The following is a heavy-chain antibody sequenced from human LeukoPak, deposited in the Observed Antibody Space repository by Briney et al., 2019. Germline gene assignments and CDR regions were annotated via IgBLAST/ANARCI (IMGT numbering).Heavy chain of an antibody. CDR1: GFAFSSYA. D-gene: IGHD2-15*01. CDR2: ISGSGGST. Sequence: GGSLRLSCAASGFAFSSYAMSWVRQAPGKGLEWVSAISGSGGSTYYADSVKGRFTISRDNSKNTLYLQMNSLRAEDTAVYYCAKERSELSRSLDAFDIWGQGTMVTVSS. V-gene: IGHV3-23*01. CDR3: AKERSELSRSLDAFDI. J-gene: IGHJ3*02.